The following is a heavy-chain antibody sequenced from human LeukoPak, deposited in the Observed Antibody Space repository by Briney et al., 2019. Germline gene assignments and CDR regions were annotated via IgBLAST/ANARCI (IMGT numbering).Heavy chain of an antibody. Sequence: PSETLSLTCTVSGGSISSYYWSWIRQPPGKGLEWIGYIYYSGSTNYNPSLKSRVTISVDTSKNQFSLKLSSVTAADTAVYYCARSPLGGYYRMDVWGQGTTVTVSS. V-gene: IGHV4-59*01. CDR1: GGSISSYY. D-gene: IGHD3-16*01. CDR3: ARSPLGGYYRMDV. J-gene: IGHJ6*02. CDR2: IYYSGST.